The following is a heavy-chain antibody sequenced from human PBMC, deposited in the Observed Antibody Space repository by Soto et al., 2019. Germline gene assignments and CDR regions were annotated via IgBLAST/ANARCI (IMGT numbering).Heavy chain of an antibody. CDR3: ARDFAAYSHYDSSGYPDY. CDR1: GFTFSSYA. D-gene: IGHD3-22*01. CDR2: ISYDGSNK. Sequence: QVQLVESGGGVVQPGRSLRLSCAASGFTFSSYAMHWVRQAPGKGLEWVAVISYDGSNKYYADSVKGRFTISRDNSKNTLYLQMNSLRAEDTAVYYCARDFAAYSHYDSSGYPDYWGQGTLVTVSS. J-gene: IGHJ4*02. V-gene: IGHV3-30-3*01.